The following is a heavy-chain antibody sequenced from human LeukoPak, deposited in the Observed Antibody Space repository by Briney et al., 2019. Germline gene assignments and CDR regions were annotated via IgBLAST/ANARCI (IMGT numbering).Heavy chain of an antibody. CDR1: GDSFSNTYYY. V-gene: IGHV4-61*01. Sequence: SETLSLTCSVSGDSFSNTYYYWSWIRQPPGKGLEWIGYIYYSGSTNYNPSLKSRVTISVDTSKNQFSLKLSSVTAADTAVYYCARDRMNRGYFDYWGQGTLVTVSS. CDR2: IYYSGST. CDR3: ARDRMNRGYFDY. J-gene: IGHJ4*02. D-gene: IGHD1-14*01.